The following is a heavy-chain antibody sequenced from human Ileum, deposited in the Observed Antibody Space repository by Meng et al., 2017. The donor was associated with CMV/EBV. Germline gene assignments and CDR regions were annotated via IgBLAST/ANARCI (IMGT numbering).Heavy chain of an antibody. CDR3: ARDNWGSDY. CDR1: GYSFTVYT. CDR2: INTYTGDT. V-gene: IGHV1-2*06. J-gene: IGHJ4*02. D-gene: IGHD7-27*01. Sequence: QVQVVQSGAEGKKPGASVRVSCKTSGYSFTVYTIHWARQAPGQGLEWMGRINTYTGDTYYAQKFRGRVTMTRDTSISTAYMELSGLRSDDTAIYYCARDNWGSDYWGQGTLVTVSS.